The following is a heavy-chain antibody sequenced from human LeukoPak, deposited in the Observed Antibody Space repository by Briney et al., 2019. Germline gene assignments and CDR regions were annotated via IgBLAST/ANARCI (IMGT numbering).Heavy chain of an antibody. CDR2: INPNSGGT. Sequence: ASVKVSCKASGYTFTGYYMHWVRQAPGQGLEWMGWINPNSGGTNYAQKFQGRVTMTRDTSLSTAYMELSRLRSDATAVYYCARSIVVVVAATGWFDPWGQGTLVTVSS. CDR1: GYTFTGYY. D-gene: IGHD2-15*01. J-gene: IGHJ5*02. V-gene: IGHV1-2*02. CDR3: ARSIVVVVAATGWFDP.